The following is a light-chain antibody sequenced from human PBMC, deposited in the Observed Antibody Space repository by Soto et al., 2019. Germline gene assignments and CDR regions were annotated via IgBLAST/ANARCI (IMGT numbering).Light chain of an antibody. Sequence: IVMTQSPASLSVSPGEGATLSCRASQSVSNNLAWYQQKPGQAPRLLIYGASTRATGIPARFSGSGSVTDFTLTISSLQSEDFAVYYCQQYNNWPRGTLGQGTKVEIK. V-gene: IGKV3-15*01. CDR1: QSVSNN. J-gene: IGKJ1*01. CDR3: QQYNNWPRGT. CDR2: GAS.